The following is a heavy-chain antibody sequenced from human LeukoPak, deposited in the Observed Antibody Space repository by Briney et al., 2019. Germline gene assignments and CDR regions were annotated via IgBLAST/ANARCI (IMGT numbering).Heavy chain of an antibody. CDR2: ISAYNGNT. D-gene: IGHD6-13*01. V-gene: IGHV1-18*01. CDR1: GCTFTSYG. CDR3: AREVAAAATRWFDP. J-gene: IGHJ5*02. Sequence: ASVKVSCKASGCTFTSYGISWVRQAPGQGLEWMGWISAYNGNTNYARKLQGRVTMTTDTSTSTAYMELRSLRSDDTAVYYCAREVAAAATRWFDPWGQGTLVTVSS.